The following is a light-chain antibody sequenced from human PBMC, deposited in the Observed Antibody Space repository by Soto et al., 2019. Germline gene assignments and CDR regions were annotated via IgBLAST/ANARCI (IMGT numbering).Light chain of an antibody. V-gene: IGLV1-51*01. J-gene: IGLJ2*01. CDR3: ATWDTSLSASVL. CDR2: DNT. CDR1: SSNIGKNY. Sequence: QSVLTQPPSVSAAPGQKVTISCSGSSSNIGKNYVSWYQQVPGTAPKLLIYDNTKRPSGIPDRFSGSKSGTSATLGITGLQTGDEADYYCATWDTSLSASVLFGGGTKLTVL.